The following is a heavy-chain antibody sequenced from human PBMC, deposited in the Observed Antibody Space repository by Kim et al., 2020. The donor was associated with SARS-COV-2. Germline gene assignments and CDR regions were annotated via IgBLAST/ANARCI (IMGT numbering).Heavy chain of an antibody. CDR2: ILYDGNNK. J-gene: IGHJ4*02. V-gene: IGHV3-30*03. Sequence: GGSLRLSCAASGFTFSSYGMHWVRQTPGKGLEWVALILYDGNNKYYADSVKGRFTISRDNSKNTLYLQMNSLRDEDTAIYYCARGKDYGDNRAIDYWGQGNLVTVSS. CDR1: GFTFSSYG. D-gene: IGHD4-17*01. CDR3: ARGKDYGDNRAIDY.